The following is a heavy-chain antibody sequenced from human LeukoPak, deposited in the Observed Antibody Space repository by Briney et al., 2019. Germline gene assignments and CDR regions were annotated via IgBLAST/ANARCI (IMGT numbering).Heavy chain of an antibody. Sequence: GGSLRLSCAASGFTFTSYGMHWVRQAPGKGLEWVAFIRYDGRNKYYVDSVKGRFTISRDNSKNTLYLQMNSLRAEDTAVYYCAKWADMTTNWFGPWGQGTLVTVSS. D-gene: IGHD4-11*01. V-gene: IGHV3-30*02. CDR3: AKWADMTTNWFGP. CDR1: GFTFTSYG. J-gene: IGHJ5*02. CDR2: IRYDGRNK.